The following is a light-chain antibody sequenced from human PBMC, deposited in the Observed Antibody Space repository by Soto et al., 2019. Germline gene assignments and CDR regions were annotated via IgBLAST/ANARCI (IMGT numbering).Light chain of an antibody. CDR1: QSISSY. J-gene: IGKJ1*01. Sequence: DIQMTQSPSSLSASVGDRVTITCRASQSISSYLNWYQQKPGKAPKLLIYAAYSLQSGVQSRFSGSGSGTEFTLTIRSLQPDDFATYYCKQYNSYSEAFGQGTKVDIK. V-gene: IGKV1-39*01. CDR2: AAY. CDR3: KQYNSYSEA.